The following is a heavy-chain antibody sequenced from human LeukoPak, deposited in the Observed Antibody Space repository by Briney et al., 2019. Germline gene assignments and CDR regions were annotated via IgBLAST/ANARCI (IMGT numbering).Heavy chain of an antibody. J-gene: IGHJ3*02. D-gene: IGHD6-19*01. Sequence: WIGYIYYSASTNYNPSLKSRVTISVDTSKNQFSLKLSSVAAADTAVYYCARLRLVSDAFDIWGQGTMVTVSS. CDR3: ARLRLVSDAFDI. V-gene: IGHV4-59*08. CDR2: IYYSAST.